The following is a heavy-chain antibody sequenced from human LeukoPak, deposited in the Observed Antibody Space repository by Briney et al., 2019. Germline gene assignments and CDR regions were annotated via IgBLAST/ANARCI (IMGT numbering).Heavy chain of an antibody. CDR3: ARRDTNSGADP. CDR2: ISYSGGT. CDR1: GDSINSYY. D-gene: IGHD6-25*01. Sequence: SETLSLTCTVSGDSINSYYWSWIRQPPGKGLEWIGYISYSGGTTYNSSLKSRVAMSLDTSKNQFSLKLSSVTATDTAVYYCARRDTNSGADPWGQGTLVTVSS. V-gene: IGHV4-59*08. J-gene: IGHJ5*02.